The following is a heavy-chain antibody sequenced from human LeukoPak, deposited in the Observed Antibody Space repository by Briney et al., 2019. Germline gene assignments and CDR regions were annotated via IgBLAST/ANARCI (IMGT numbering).Heavy chain of an antibody. V-gene: IGHV1-18*01. CDR2: ISVHKGNT. CDR3: AREEYLSGSYVDD. Sequence: ASVKVSCKDSGNIFNTYGFSWVRQAPGQGLEWIGWISVHKGNTNYAQKFQGRVTMTADTSTSTVYMELRSLTSDDTAVYYCAREEYLSGSYVDDWGQGTLITVSS. D-gene: IGHD3-10*01. J-gene: IGHJ4*02. CDR1: GNIFNTYG.